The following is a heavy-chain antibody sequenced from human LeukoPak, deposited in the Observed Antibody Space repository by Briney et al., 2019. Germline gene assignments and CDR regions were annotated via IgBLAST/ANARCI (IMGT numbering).Heavy chain of an antibody. V-gene: IGHV1-69*01. CDR3: ARPGDSSSYFDY. D-gene: IGHD6-6*01. CDR2: IIPIFGTA. CDR1: GGTFSSYA. Sequence: RASVKVSCKASGGTFSSYAINWVRQAPGQGLEWMGGIIPIFGTANYAQKFQDRVTITADESTSTAYMELSSLRSEDTAIYYCARPGDSSSYFDYWGQGTLVTVSS. J-gene: IGHJ4*02.